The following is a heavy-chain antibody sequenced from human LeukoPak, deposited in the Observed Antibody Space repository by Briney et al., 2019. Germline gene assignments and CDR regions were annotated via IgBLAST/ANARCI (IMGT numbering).Heavy chain of an antibody. CDR3: AKGHEGGYYDSSGYYPSVFDI. CDR2: IYSGGNT. D-gene: IGHD3-22*01. J-gene: IGHJ3*02. CDR1: GFTISSTY. Sequence: PGGSLRLSCAASGFTISSTYMSWVRQAPGKGLEWVSVIYSGGNTYYADSVKGRFTISRDNSKNTLYLQMNSLRAEDTAVYYCAKGHEGGYYDSSGYYPSVFDIWGQGTMVTVSS. V-gene: IGHV3-53*05.